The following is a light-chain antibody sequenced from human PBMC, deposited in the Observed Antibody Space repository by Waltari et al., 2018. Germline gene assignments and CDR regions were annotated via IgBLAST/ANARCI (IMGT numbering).Light chain of an antibody. CDR1: SSNIGGNT. J-gene: IGLJ2*01. CDR2: IDN. CDR3: AAWDDSLSGVV. Sequence: QSVLTQPPSASGTPGQRVTISCSGRSSNIGGNTVAWYQQVPGAAPKLLIYIDNGRPSGVPDRFSGSKSGTSASLAISGLQSEDEALYYGAAWDDSLSGVVFGGGTKLTVL. V-gene: IGLV1-44*01.